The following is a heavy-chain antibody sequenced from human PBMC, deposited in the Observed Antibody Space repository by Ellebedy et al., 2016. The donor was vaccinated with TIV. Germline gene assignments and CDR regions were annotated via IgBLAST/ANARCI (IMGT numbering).Heavy chain of an antibody. J-gene: IGHJ4*02. Sequence: MPSETLSLTCTVSGGSISSGDYYWSWIRQPPGKGLEWIGYIYYSGSTNYNPSLKSRVTISVDTSKNQFSLKLSSVTAADTAVYYCASAPRGYSYGSFDYWGQGTLVTVSS. CDR1: GGSISSGDYY. V-gene: IGHV4-61*08. D-gene: IGHD5-18*01. CDR3: ASAPRGYSYGSFDY. CDR2: IYYSGST.